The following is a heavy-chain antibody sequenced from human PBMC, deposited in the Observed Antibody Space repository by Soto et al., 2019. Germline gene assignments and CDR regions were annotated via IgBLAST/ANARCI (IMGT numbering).Heavy chain of an antibody. Sequence: PGGSLRLSCAASGFTFSSYGMHWVRQAPGKGLEWVAVIWYDGSNKYYADSVKGRFTISRHNSKNTLYLQMNSLRAEDTAVYYCARVRQQLVPPYYYYYMDVWGKGTTVTVSS. D-gene: IGHD6-13*01. J-gene: IGHJ6*03. CDR3: ARVRQQLVPPYYYYYMDV. CDR1: GFTFSSYG. CDR2: IWYDGSNK. V-gene: IGHV3-33*01.